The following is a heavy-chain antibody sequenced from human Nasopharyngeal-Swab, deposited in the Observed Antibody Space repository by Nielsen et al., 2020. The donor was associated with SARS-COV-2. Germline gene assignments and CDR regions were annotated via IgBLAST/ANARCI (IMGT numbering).Heavy chain of an antibody. D-gene: IGHD6-13*01. CDR3: ARIAAAGIFDY. Sequence: WIRQPPGKGLEWIGYIYDSGSTYYNPSLKSRVTISVDTSKNQFSLKLSSVTAADTAVYYCARIAAAGIFDYWGQGTLVTVSS. V-gene: IGHV4-31*02. J-gene: IGHJ4*02. CDR2: IYDSGST.